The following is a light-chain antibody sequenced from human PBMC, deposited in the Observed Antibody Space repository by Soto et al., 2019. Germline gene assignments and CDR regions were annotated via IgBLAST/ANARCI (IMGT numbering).Light chain of an antibody. CDR2: DAS. Sequence: IQIPQSASTLSSSVGDIFTITCRASQSISSWLAWYHQKPGKAPNLLIFDASNLESGVPSRFSGSGSGTEFTLTISSLQPEDFGIYYCQQYENYWTFGQGTKVDIK. CDR1: QSISSW. CDR3: QQYENYWT. J-gene: IGKJ1*01. V-gene: IGKV1-5*01.